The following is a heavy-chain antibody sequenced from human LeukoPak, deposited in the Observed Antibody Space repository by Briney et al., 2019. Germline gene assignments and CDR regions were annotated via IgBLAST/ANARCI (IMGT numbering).Heavy chain of an antibody. CDR3: ARVAPPGTYSGYYLDY. V-gene: IGHV3-30-3*01. Sequence: GGSLRLTCAAPGFTFSSFVMHWVRQAPGKGLEWVAVISYDGSNKYYADSVKGRFTISRDNSKNTLYLQMNSLRAEDTAVYFCARVAPPGTYSGYYLDYWGQGTLVTVSS. D-gene: IGHD1-26*01. J-gene: IGHJ4*02. CDR2: ISYDGSNK. CDR1: GFTFSSFV.